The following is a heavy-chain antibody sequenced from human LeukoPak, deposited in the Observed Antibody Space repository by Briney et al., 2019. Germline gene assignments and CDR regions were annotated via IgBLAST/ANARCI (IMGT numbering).Heavy chain of an antibody. J-gene: IGHJ6*03. CDR1: GGSFSGYY. Sequence: PSETLSLTCAVYGGSFSGYYWSWIRQPPGKGLEWIGEINHSGSTNYNPSLKSRVTISVDTSKNQFSLKLSSVTAADTAVYYCARHRPVMYYDILTGYSRPYYYYYMDVWGKGTTVTISS. V-gene: IGHV4-34*01. CDR3: ARHRPVMYYDILTGYSRPYYYYYMDV. D-gene: IGHD3-9*01. CDR2: INHSGST.